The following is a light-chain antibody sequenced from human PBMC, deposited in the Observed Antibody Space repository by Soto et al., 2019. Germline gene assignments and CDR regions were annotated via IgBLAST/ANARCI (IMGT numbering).Light chain of an antibody. CDR1: KSVSDW. CDR2: DTS. CDR3: HQYKSYKWT. V-gene: IGKV1-5*01. J-gene: IGKJ1*01. Sequence: IEMTQSPSTLSASVVDLVTITXRASKSVSDWLAWYQQKPGNTPKXXIYDTSRLESAVPSRFSASGSGTEFTPTISGLQPDDFATYYCHQYKSYKWTFGQGTKVDIK.